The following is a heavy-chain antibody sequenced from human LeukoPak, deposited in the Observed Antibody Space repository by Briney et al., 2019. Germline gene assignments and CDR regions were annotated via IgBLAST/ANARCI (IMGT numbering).Heavy chain of an antibody. CDR3: AGAPPDDYNHYYYYGMDV. Sequence: ASVKVSCKASGYTFTSYYMHWVRQAPGQGLVWMGIINPSGGSTSYAQKFQGRVTMTRDTSTSTVYMELSSLRSEDTAVYYCAGAPPDDYNHYYYYGMDVWGQGTTVTVSS. CDR2: INPSGGST. D-gene: IGHD4-4*01. J-gene: IGHJ6*02. V-gene: IGHV1-46*01. CDR1: GYTFTSYY.